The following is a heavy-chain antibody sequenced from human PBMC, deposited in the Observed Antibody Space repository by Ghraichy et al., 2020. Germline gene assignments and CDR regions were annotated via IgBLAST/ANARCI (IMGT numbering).Heavy chain of an antibody. CDR3: ARGGYDFWSGYSGTNLAELHADAFDI. CDR1: GGTFSSYA. J-gene: IGHJ3*02. CDR2: IIPIFGTA. V-gene: IGHV1-69*13. D-gene: IGHD3-3*01. Sequence: SVKVSCKASGGTFSSYAISWVRQAPGQGLEWMGGIIPIFGTANYAQKFQGRVTITADESTSTAYMELSSLRSEDTAVYYCARGGYDFWSGYSGTNLAELHADAFDIWGQGTMVTVSS.